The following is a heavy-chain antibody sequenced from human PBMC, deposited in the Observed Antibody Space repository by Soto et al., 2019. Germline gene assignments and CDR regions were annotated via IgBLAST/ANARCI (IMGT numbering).Heavy chain of an antibody. CDR3: AKRQSFDFWSGYLPFFDY. D-gene: IGHD3-3*01. V-gene: IGHV3-23*01. CDR1: GFTFSNYA. J-gene: IGHJ4*02. Sequence: PGGSLRLSCAASGFTFSNYAMTWVRQAPGKGLEWVSGLNGSGGSTSSADSVKGRFAISRDNSKNTLYLQMNSLRDGDTAVYYCAKRQSFDFWSGYLPFFDYWGQGTPVTVSS. CDR2: LNGSGGST.